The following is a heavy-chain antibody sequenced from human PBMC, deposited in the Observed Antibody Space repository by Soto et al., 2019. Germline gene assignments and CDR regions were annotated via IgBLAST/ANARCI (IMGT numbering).Heavy chain of an antibody. J-gene: IGHJ3*02. CDR3: ARAKAVVIAALDI. D-gene: IGHD2-21*01. CDR1: GFMFNNSA. Sequence: EVELLESGGGLVQPGGSLRLSCKASGFMFNNSAMTWVRQAPGQGLQWDASVSDNGGSRGGTYYADSVKGRFTISRDNSKNTLYLQLDSLTGADTAVYYCARAKAVVIAALDIWGQGTMVTVSS. CDR2: VSDNGGSRGGT. V-gene: IGHV3-23*01.